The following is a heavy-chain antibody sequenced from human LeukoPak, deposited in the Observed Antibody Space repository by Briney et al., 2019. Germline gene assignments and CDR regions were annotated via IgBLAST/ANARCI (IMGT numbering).Heavy chain of an antibody. CDR1: GFTFDDYA. D-gene: IGHD3-10*01. CDR2: ISWNSDNI. J-gene: IGHJ4*02. V-gene: IGHV3-9*01. Sequence: PGGSLRLSCAASGFTFDDYAMHWVRQAPGKSLEWVSGISWNSDNIDYADSVKGRFTISRDNAKNSLYLQMNSLRVEDTALYYCAKMVRGVIFDYWGQGTLVTVSS. CDR3: AKMVRGVIFDY.